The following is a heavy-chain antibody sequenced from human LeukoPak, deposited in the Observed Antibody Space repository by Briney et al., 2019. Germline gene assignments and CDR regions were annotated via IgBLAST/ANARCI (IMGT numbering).Heavy chain of an antibody. CDR3: ARSVSSGWYYFDY. D-gene: IGHD6-19*01. Sequence: SVNVSCKASGGTFSSYAISWVRQAPGQGLEWMGGIIPIFGTANYAQKFQGRVTITADKSTSTAYMELSSLRSEDTAVYYCARSVSSGWYYFDYWGQGTLVTVSS. J-gene: IGHJ4*02. CDR2: IIPIFGTA. V-gene: IGHV1-69*06. CDR1: GGTFSSYA.